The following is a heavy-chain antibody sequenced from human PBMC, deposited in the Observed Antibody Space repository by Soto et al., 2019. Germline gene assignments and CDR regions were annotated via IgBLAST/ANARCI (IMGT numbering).Heavy chain of an antibody. D-gene: IGHD6-13*01. CDR2: IIPILGIA. CDR1: GGTFSNYT. V-gene: IGHV1-69*08. J-gene: IGHJ4*02. CDR3: ARDGIAAAGRGFDY. Sequence: QVQLVQSGAEVKKPGSSVKVSCKASGGTFSNYTISWVRQAPGQGLEWMGRIIPILGIANYAQKFQGRVTITADKSTSTAYMELSSLRSEDTAVYYCARDGIAAAGRGFDYWGQGTLVTVSS.